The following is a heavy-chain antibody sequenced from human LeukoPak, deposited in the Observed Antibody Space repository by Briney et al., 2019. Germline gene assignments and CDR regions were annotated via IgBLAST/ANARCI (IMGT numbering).Heavy chain of an antibody. J-gene: IGHJ5*02. CDR2: IYYSGST. D-gene: IGHD6-13*01. V-gene: IGHV4-59*08. CDR3: ARSPGIAAAGRSLWFDT. Sequence: SETLSLTCTVSGGSISSYYWSWIRQPPGKGLEWLGYIYYSGSTNYNPSLKSRVTISVDTSKNQFSLKLSSVTAADTAVYYCARSPGIAAAGRSLWFDTWGQGTLVTVSS. CDR1: GGSISSYY.